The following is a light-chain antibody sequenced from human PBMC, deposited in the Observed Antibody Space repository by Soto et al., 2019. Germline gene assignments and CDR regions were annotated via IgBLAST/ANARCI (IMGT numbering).Light chain of an antibody. CDR2: EVS. CDR1: SSDVGAYDF. J-gene: IGLJ1*01. V-gene: IGLV2-14*03. Sequence: QSVLTQPASVSGSPGQSITISCTGTSSDVGAYDFVSWYQQHPDKAPKLMIYEVSNRPSGVSNRFSGSKSVNTATLTISGLQAEDEADYYCSSYTSSSTRVFGTGTKLTDL. CDR3: SSYTSSSTRV.